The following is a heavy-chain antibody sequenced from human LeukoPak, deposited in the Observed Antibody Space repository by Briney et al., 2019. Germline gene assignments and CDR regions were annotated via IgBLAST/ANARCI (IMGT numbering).Heavy chain of an antibody. Sequence: GGSLRLSCAASGFTFSSYAMGWVRQAPGKGLECVSAITASGGNTYYADSVKGRFTISRDNSKNTLYLQVNSLRAEDTAVYYCAKGNGYSYGRYYFDYWGQGTLVTVSS. D-gene: IGHD5-18*01. CDR2: ITASGGNT. CDR1: GFTFSSYA. CDR3: AKGNGYSYGRYYFDY. V-gene: IGHV3-23*01. J-gene: IGHJ4*02.